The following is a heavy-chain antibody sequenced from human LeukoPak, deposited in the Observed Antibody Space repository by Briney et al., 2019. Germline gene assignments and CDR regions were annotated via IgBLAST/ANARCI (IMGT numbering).Heavy chain of an antibody. V-gene: IGHV3-7*01. CDR1: GFAFSNSW. Sequence: GGSLRLSCAASGFAFSNSWMTWVRQAPGKGLEWVANINHDGSEKYYVDSMRGRFTISRDNVKNSLYLQVNSLRAEDTAVYYCAKDLSHDYWGQGTLVTVSS. J-gene: IGHJ4*02. CDR2: INHDGSEK. CDR3: AKDLSHDY. D-gene: IGHD3-9*01.